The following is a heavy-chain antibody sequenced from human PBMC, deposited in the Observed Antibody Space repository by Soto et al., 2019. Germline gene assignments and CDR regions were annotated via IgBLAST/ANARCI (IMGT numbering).Heavy chain of an antibody. Sequence: QVQLVQSGAEVKKPGASVKVSCKAAGYTLTTYGVSWVRQAPGQGLEWVGWISAYNDHTNYAQKFQGRVTMTTDTSTSTASMELRSLRSDDTAVYYCARGTYFDSWGQGTLVTVSS. V-gene: IGHV1-18*01. D-gene: IGHD1-1*01. CDR3: ARGTYFDS. CDR2: ISAYNDHT. CDR1: GYTLTTYG. J-gene: IGHJ4*02.